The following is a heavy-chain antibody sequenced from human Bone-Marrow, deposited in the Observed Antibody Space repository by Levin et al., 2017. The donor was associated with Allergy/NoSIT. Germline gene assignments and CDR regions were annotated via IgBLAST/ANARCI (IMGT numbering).Heavy chain of an antibody. CDR1: GFTFSNYA. CDR3: RAQVVPTDNWFDP. V-gene: IGHV3-23*03. J-gene: IGHJ5*02. CDR2: IDDSGTIT. Sequence: GGSLRLSCAASGFTFSNYAMSWVRQAPGRGLEWVSIIDDSGTITHYADSVKGRFTISRDNSKNTLYVQMNSLRVEDTAVYYCRAQVVPTDNWFDPWGQGTLVTVSS. D-gene: IGHD1-26*01.